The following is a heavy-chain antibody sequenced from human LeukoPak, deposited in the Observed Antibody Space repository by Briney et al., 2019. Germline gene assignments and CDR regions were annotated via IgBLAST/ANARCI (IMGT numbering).Heavy chain of an antibody. J-gene: IGHJ4*02. CDR3: ARGIMATTAYSDY. CDR2: FYYSGST. CDR1: GGSIISGGYY. V-gene: IGHV4-31*03. D-gene: IGHD5-24*01. Sequence: SQTLSLTCTVSGGSIISGGYYWSWIRQHPGKVLEWIGDFYYSGSTHYNPSLKSRVTISVDTSKNQFSLKLNSVTAADTAVYYCARGIMATTAYSDYWGQGTLVTVSS.